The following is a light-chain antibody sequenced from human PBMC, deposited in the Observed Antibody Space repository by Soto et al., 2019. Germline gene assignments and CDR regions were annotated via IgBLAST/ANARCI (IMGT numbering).Light chain of an antibody. J-gene: IGKJ1*01. CDR3: QQYGRT. V-gene: IGKV3-20*01. CDR2: GAS. CDR1: QSVDSRY. Sequence: EIVLTQSPGTLSLSPGERATLSCRASQSVDSRYLAWYQQKPGQAPRLLIYGASTRATGIPDRFSGSGSGRDFTLTISRLEPEDFAVYFCQQYGRTFGQRTKVDIK.